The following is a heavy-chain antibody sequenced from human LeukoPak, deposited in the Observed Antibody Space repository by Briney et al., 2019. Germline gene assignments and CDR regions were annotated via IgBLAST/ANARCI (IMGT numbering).Heavy chain of an antibody. CDR3: ARQVPWGYFDY. Sequence: SETLSLTCAVSGYSISSGYYWGWSRQPPGEGLEWIGSIYHSGSTYYNPSLKSRVTISVDTSKNQFSLKLSSVTAADTAVYYCARQVPWGYFDYWGQGTLVTVSS. D-gene: IGHD2-2*01. CDR2: IYHSGST. J-gene: IGHJ4*02. CDR1: GYSISSGYY. V-gene: IGHV4-38-2*01.